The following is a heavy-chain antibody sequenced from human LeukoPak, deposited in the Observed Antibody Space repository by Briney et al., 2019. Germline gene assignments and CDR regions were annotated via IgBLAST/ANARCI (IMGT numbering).Heavy chain of an antibody. CDR1: AYIFTGYY. CDR3: ASGVGLGYCSGGSCYPLDY. D-gene: IGHD2-15*01. Sequence: ASVKVSCKASAYIFTGYYIHWVRQAPGQGLEWVGWINPNTGETTYSQKFQGRVTMTRDTSISTAYMELSRLRSDDTAVYYCASGVGLGYCSGGSCYPLDYWGQGTLVTVSS. V-gene: IGHV1-2*02. J-gene: IGHJ4*02. CDR2: INPNTGET.